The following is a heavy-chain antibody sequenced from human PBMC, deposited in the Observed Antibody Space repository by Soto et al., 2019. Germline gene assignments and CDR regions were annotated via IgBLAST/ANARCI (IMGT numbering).Heavy chain of an antibody. CDR3: ARVRGIAYVAFDI. D-gene: IGHD6-13*01. CDR1: GYTFTNYY. V-gene: IGHV1-46*01. J-gene: IGHJ3*02. Sequence: ASVKVSCKASGYTFTNYYIHWVRQAPGQGLEWMGIINPSVGSTSYAQKFQGRVTMTRDTSTSTVYMELSSLRSEDTAVYYCARVRGIAYVAFDIWGQGTMVTVSS. CDR2: INPSVGST.